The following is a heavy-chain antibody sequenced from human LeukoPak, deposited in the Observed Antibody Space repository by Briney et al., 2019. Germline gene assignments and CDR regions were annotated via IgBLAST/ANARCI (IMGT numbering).Heavy chain of an antibody. CDR2: ISGSGGST. CDR1: GFTFSCYA. Sequence: GGSLRPSCAASGFTFSCYAMSWVRQAPGKGLEWVSAISGSGGSTYYADSVKGRFTISRDNSKNTLYLQMNSLRAEDTAVYYCAKDRTPWYDSSGPFDYWGQGTLVTVSS. J-gene: IGHJ4*02. D-gene: IGHD3-22*01. V-gene: IGHV3-23*01. CDR3: AKDRTPWYDSSGPFDY.